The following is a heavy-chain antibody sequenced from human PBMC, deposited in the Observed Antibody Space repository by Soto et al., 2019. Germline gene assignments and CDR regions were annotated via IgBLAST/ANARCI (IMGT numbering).Heavy chain of an antibody. CDR1: GGSISSYY. V-gene: IGHV4-59*08. Sequence: AETLSLTCTVSGGSISSYYWSWIRQPPGRGLEWIGYIYNTGSTNYNPSLKSRVTISVDTSKNQFSLKLSSVTAADTAVYYCARHEYLTNPDYWGQGTLVTVSS. J-gene: IGHJ4*02. D-gene: IGHD6-6*01. CDR3: ARHEYLTNPDY. CDR2: IYNTGST.